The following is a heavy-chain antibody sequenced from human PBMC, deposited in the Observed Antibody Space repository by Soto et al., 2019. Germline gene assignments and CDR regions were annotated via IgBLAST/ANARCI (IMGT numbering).Heavy chain of an antibody. CDR2: INAGNGNT. Sequence: QVKLVQSGDEVKKPGASVKVSCQASGYTFTSYAIHWVRQAPGQRLEWMGWINAGNGNTKYSQKFKGRVTITRDTSASTAYMELSSLRSEDTAVYYCARDLAFGLSDYWGQGTLVTVSS. CDR1: GYTFTSYA. J-gene: IGHJ4*02. CDR3: ARDLAFGLSDY. D-gene: IGHD3-10*01. V-gene: IGHV1-3*01.